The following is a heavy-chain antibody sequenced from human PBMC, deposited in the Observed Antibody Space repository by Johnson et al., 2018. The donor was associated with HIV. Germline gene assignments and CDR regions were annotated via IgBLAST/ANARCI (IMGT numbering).Heavy chain of an antibody. V-gene: IGHV3-30*18. D-gene: IGHD1-26*01. CDR2: ISYNGTNT. CDR1: GFTFSSYG. CDR3: VKDRGGRFSGSYLSLRVGAFDI. Sequence: QVQLVESGGILVQPGGSLRLSCVASGFTFSSYGMHWVRQTPGKGLEWVAVISYNGTNTWYADSVKGRFTISRDNSKNTMYLQLNSLRPEDTAVYYCVKDRGGRFSGSYLSLRVGAFDIGGQGTLVTVSS. J-gene: IGHJ3*02.